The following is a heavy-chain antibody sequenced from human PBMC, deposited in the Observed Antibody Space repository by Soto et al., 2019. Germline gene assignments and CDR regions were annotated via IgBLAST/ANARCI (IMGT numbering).Heavy chain of an antibody. J-gene: IGHJ4*02. CDR1: GFSLTTDGVG. Sequence: QITLKESGPTLVKPTQTLTLTCNFSGFSLTTDGVGVGWVRQPPGGALEWLSLIYWDDDERYSPSLKTRLTITKDPSKNLVDLIMTNMDPVDTATYYCAHSRNLITEDAQVGDFDYWCQGILVTVSS. CDR3: AHSRNLITEDAQVGDFDY. CDR2: IYWDDDE. D-gene: IGHD3-10*01. V-gene: IGHV2-5*02.